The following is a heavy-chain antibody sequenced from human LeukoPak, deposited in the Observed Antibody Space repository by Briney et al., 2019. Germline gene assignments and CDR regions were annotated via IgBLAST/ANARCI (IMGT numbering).Heavy chain of an antibody. CDR1: GGTFSSYA. Sequence: VASVKVSCKASGGTFSSYAINWVRQAPGQGLEWMGWINTNTGNPTYAQGFTGRFVFSLDTSVSTAYLQISSLKAEDTAVYYCARSAIWFGELGRFDYWGQGTLVTVSS. V-gene: IGHV7-4-1*02. D-gene: IGHD3-10*01. CDR3: ARSAIWFGELGRFDY. CDR2: INTNTGNP. J-gene: IGHJ4*02.